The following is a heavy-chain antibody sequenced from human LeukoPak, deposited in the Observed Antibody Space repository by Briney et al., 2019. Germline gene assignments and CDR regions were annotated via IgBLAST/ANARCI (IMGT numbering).Heavy chain of an antibody. Sequence: GGSLRLSCAASGFTFSSYGMHWVRQAPGKGLEWVAFIRYDGSNKYYADSVKGRFTISRDNSKNTLYLQMNSLRAEDTAVYYCAKDPGDINGIVVPAIWGQGTLVTVSS. CDR1: GFTFSSYG. CDR2: IRYDGSNK. J-gene: IGHJ4*02. CDR3: AKDPGDINGIVVPAI. D-gene: IGHD2-2*01. V-gene: IGHV3-30*02.